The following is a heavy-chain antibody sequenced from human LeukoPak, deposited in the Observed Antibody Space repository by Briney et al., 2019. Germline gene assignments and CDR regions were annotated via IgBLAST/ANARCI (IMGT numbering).Heavy chain of an antibody. V-gene: IGHV1-2*06. CDR1: GYTFTGYF. CDR3: VRCLPLWLTAVHWFDR. J-gene: IGHJ5*02. CDR2: INPKSGGT. D-gene: IGHD4-17*01. Sequence: ASVKDSCMASGYTFTGYFMHWVRPAPGQGLEWMGRINPKSGGTNYAQKFQGRVTLTRDTSLSTDSMELSRPRSADTPVYYSVRCLPLWLTAVHWFDRWVRGTVVTVS.